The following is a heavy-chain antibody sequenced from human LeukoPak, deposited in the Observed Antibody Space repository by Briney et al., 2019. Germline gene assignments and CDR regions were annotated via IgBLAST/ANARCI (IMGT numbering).Heavy chain of an antibody. V-gene: IGHV3-9*01. CDR3: AKDGDGGSSSWYFDY. CDR1: GFTFDDYA. J-gene: IGHJ4*02. CDR2: ISWNSGSI. Sequence: PGRSLRLSCAASGFTFDDYAMHWVRHAPGKGLEWVSGISWNSGSIVYADSVKGRFTISRDKAKNSLYLQMNSLRAEDTALYYCAKDGDGGSSSWYFDYWGQGTLVTVSS. D-gene: IGHD6-13*01.